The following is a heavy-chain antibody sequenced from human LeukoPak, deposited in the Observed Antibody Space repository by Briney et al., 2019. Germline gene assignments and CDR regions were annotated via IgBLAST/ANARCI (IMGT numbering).Heavy chain of an antibody. D-gene: IGHD4-17*01. Sequence: SETLSLTCAVYGGSFSGYYWSWIRQPPGKGLEWIGYIYYSGSTNYNPSLKSRVTISVDTSKNQFSLKLSSVTAADTAVYYCARSYGNWFDPWGQGTLVTVSS. CDR1: GGSFSGYY. J-gene: IGHJ5*02. CDR2: IYYSGST. V-gene: IGHV4-59*01. CDR3: ARSYGNWFDP.